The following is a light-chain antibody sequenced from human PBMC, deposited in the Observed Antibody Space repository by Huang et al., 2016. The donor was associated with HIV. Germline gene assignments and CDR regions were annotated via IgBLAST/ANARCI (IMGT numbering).Light chain of an antibody. CDR2: AAS. CDR1: QDIDAY. V-gene: IGKV1-27*01. J-gene: IGKJ1*01. CDR3: QKYNDVPRT. Sequence: IQMTQSPSSLSASIGDRITISCRASQDIDAYLACYQHKPGKVPNLLIYAASTLQSGVPSRFSGSGSGTNFTLTIGSLQPEDVGSYYCQKYNDVPRTFGHGTKVEIK.